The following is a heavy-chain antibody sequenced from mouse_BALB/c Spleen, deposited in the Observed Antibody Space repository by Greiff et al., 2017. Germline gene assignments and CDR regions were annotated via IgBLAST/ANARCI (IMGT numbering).Heavy chain of an antibody. CDR1: GFNIKDTY. V-gene: IGHV14-3*02. CDR2: IDPANGNT. J-gene: IGHJ2*01. D-gene: IGHD2-4*01. CDR3: GRAGDYDNYFDY. Sequence: VQLKESGAELVKPGASVKLSCTASGFNIKDTYMHWVKQRPEQGLEWIGRIDPANGNTKYDPKFQGKATITADTSSNTAYLQLSSLTSEDTAVYYCGRAGDYDNYFDYWGQGTTLTVSS.